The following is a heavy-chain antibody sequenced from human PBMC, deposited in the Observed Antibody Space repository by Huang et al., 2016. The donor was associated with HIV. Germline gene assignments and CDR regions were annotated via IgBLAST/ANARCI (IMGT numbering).Heavy chain of an antibody. CDR2: IKQDESEK. Sequence: VDSGGRSVQPGGSIKLSCVGSTFTFGAYWMSWVRQPPGKGLEWVDNIKQDESEKDYVGSVKGRFNISGDNARKVLFLEMDNLRVEDTAMYFCATKTAGMDIWGQGTTVTVSS. J-gene: IGHJ6*02. CDR1: TFTFGAYW. V-gene: IGHV3-7*01. D-gene: IGHD1-7*01. CDR3: ATKTAGMDI.